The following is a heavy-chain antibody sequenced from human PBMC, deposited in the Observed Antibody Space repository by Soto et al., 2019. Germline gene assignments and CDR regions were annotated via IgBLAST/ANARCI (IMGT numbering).Heavy chain of an antibody. CDR2: MNPNSGNT. D-gene: IGHD3-16*01. CDR3: ARGSLGDYYYYMDV. Sequence: GASVKVSCKASGYTFTSYDINWVRQATGQGLEWMGWMNPNSGNTGYAQKFQGRVTMTRNTSISTAYMELSSLRSEDTAVYYCARGSLGDYYYYMDVWGKGTTVTVSS. CDR1: GYTFTSYD. V-gene: IGHV1-8*01. J-gene: IGHJ6*03.